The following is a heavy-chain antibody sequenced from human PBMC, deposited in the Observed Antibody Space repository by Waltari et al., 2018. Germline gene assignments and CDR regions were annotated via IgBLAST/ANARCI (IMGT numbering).Heavy chain of an antibody. CDR2: IYYRGST. J-gene: IGHJ4*02. Sequence: QLQLQESGPGLVKPSETLSLTCTVSGGSISSSSYYWGRNRQPPGKGLEWIGSIYYRGSTYYNPSLKSRVTISVDTSKNQFSLKLSSVTAADTAVYYCARQGTYYYDSSGYYDYWGQGTLVTVSS. CDR3: ARQGTYYYDSSGYYDY. V-gene: IGHV4-39*01. D-gene: IGHD3-22*01. CDR1: GGSISSSSYY.